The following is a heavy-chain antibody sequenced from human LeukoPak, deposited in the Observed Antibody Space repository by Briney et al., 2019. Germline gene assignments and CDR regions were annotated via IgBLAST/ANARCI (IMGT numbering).Heavy chain of an antibody. CDR2: VGPYNGKT. Sequence: ASVKVSCKTSGYTFLDYGISWLRQAPGQGLEWMGWVGPYNGKTQYSQKLQGRITLTTDTLTNTAFMELTSLSPDDTATYYCTRDFSAKMATITDIWGQGTLVAVSS. CDR1: GYTFLDYG. V-gene: IGHV1-18*01. D-gene: IGHD5-24*01. J-gene: IGHJ4*02. CDR3: TRDFSAKMATITDI.